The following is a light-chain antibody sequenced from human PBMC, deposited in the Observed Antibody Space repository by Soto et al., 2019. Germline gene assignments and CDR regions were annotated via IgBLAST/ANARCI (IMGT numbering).Light chain of an antibody. CDR2: SNN. V-gene: IGLV1-44*01. J-gene: IGLJ1*01. Sequence: QSVLTQPPSAPGTPGQRVTISCSGSSSNIGSYTVNWYQHLPGTAPTLLIYSNNQRPSGVPDRFSGSKSGTSASLAISGLQSEDEADYYCAAWDDSLSGYVFGTGTKLTVL. CDR1: SSNIGSYT. CDR3: AAWDDSLSGYV.